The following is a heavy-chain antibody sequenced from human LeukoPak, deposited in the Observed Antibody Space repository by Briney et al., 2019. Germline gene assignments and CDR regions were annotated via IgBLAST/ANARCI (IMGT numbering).Heavy chain of an antibody. D-gene: IGHD6-13*01. Sequence: SETLSLTCTVSGGSISSYYWSWIRQPAGKGLEWIGRIYTTGSTNYNPSLKSRVTMSVDTSKNQFSLKLSSVTAADTAVYYCARRRIPGVYSSRAYNWFDPWGQGTLVTVSS. V-gene: IGHV4-4*07. J-gene: IGHJ5*02. CDR3: ARRRIPGVYSSRAYNWFDP. CDR2: IYTTGST. CDR1: GGSISSYY.